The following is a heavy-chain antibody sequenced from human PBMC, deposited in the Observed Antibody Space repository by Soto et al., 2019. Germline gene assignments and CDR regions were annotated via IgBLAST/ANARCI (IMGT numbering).Heavy chain of an antibody. Sequence: SETLSLTCTVSGGSISSYYWSWIRQPPGKGLEWIGYIYYSGSTNYNPSLKSRVTISLGMSKNHVSLILKSVNIADSAIYYCARGHFDSRGYSNALDYWGQGIQVTVSS. CDR2: IYYSGST. CDR3: ARGHFDSRGYSNALDY. J-gene: IGHJ4*02. D-gene: IGHD3-22*01. CDR1: GGSISSYY. V-gene: IGHV4-59*01.